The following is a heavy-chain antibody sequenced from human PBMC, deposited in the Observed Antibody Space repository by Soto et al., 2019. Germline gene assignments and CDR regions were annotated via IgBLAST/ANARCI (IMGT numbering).Heavy chain of an antibody. V-gene: IGHV1-69*02. J-gene: IGHJ4*02. CDR1: GDTFTFYS. CDR3: ASSYGSGYRAFDY. CDR2: INPILSMS. D-gene: IGHD3-10*01. Sequence: SVKASCKASGDTFTFYSMNWVRQAPGLGLEWMGRINPILSMSNYAQRFQGRVTMTADKSTSTAYMELSSLRSEDTAIYYCASSYGSGYRAFDYWGQRALVTVSS.